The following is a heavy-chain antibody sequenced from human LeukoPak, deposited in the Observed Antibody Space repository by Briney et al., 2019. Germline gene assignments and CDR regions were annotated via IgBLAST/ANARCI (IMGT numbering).Heavy chain of an antibody. Sequence: GGSLRLSCAASGFTFNIYSMNWVRQAPGKGLEWVSSISSTSNYIYYADSVKGRFTISRDKAKNSLYLHMNSLRAEDTAVYYCARVLQVWYPGDAFEIWGQGTMVTVSS. CDR2: ISSTSNYI. J-gene: IGHJ3*02. D-gene: IGHD5-18*01. CDR3: ARVLQVWYPGDAFEI. CDR1: GFTFNIYS. V-gene: IGHV3-21*01.